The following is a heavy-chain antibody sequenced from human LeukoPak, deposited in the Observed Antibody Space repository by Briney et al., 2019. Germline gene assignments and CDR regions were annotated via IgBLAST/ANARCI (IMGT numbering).Heavy chain of an antibody. V-gene: IGHV4-59*12. D-gene: IGHD2-2*01. J-gene: IGHJ6*03. CDR2: IHYSGNT. CDR1: GGSISSSY. Sequence: SETLSLTCTVSGGSISSSYWSWIRQPPGKGLEWVGYIHYSGNTNYNPSLKSRVTISVDTSKNQFSLKLSSVTAADTAVYHCARGRTGYQLLPTKKNYDYYYMDVWGKGTTVTVSS. CDR3: ARGRTGYQLLPTKKNYDYYYMDV.